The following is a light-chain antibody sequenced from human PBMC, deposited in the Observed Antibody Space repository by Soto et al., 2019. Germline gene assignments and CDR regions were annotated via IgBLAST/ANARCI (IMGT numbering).Light chain of an antibody. J-gene: IGLJ1*01. CDR3: SSYTSSSLYV. V-gene: IGLV2-14*01. Sequence: QPARTQPASVSGSPGQSITISCTGTSSDIGGHHFVSWYQQQSGKAPKLVIYEVTDRPSGVSDRFSGSKSGNTASLTISGLQPEDEADYYCSSYTSSSLYVFGAGTKVTVL. CDR1: SSDIGGHHF. CDR2: EVT.